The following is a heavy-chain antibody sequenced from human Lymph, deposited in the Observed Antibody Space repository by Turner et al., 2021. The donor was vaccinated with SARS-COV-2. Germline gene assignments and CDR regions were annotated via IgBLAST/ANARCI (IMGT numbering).Heavy chain of an antibody. CDR3: ARDLDTAGGMDV. CDR1: GITVSRNY. V-gene: IGHV3-53*04. Sequence: EVQLVESGGGLVQPGGSLRLSCAASGITVSRNYMSWVRQAPGKGLDWVSVIYSGGSSYYADSVKGRFTISRHNSKNTLYLQMNSLRAEDTAVYYCARDLDTAGGMDVWGQGTTVTVSS. D-gene: IGHD5-18*01. CDR2: IYSGGSS. J-gene: IGHJ6*02.